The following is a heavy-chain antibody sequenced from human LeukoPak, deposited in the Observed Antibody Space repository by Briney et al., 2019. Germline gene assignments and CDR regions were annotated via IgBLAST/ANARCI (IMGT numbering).Heavy chain of an antibody. D-gene: IGHD2-15*01. CDR3: ARGPLRVAARFDP. J-gene: IGHJ5*02. V-gene: IGHV4-39*01. CDR1: GGSISSSSYY. CDR2: IYYSGST. Sequence: SETLSLTCTVSGGSISSSSYYWGWIRQPPGKGLEWIGSIYYSGSTYYNPFLKSRVTISVDTSKNQFSLKLSSVTAADTAVYYCARGPLRVAARFDPWGQGTLVTVSS.